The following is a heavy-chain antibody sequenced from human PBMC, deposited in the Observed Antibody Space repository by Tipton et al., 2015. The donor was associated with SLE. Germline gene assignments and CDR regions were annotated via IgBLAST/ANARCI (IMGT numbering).Heavy chain of an antibody. D-gene: IGHD4-17*01. J-gene: IGHJ4*02. V-gene: IGHV1-18*01. Sequence: QSGAEVKKPGASVKVSCKASGYTFTSYGISWVRQAPGQGLEWMGWISAYNGNTNYAQKPQGRVTMTTDTSTSTAYMELRSLRSDDTAVYYCARATRTSTVTTRGTYYFDYWGQGTLVTVSS. CDR2: ISAYNGNT. CDR3: ARATRTSTVTTRGTYYFDY. CDR1: GYTFTSYG.